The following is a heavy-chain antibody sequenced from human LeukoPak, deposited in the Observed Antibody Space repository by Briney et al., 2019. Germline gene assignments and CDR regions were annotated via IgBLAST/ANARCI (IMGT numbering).Heavy chain of an antibody. J-gene: IGHJ4*02. D-gene: IGHD6-19*01. CDR3: AKEGGWYYFDY. Sequence: PGRSLRLSCAASGFTFSSYGMHWVRQAPGKGLEWMAVISYDGSNKYYADSVKGRFTISRDNSKNTLYLQMNSLRAEDTAVYYCAKEGGWYYFDYWGQGTLVTVSS. CDR2: ISYDGSNK. V-gene: IGHV3-30*18. CDR1: GFTFSSYG.